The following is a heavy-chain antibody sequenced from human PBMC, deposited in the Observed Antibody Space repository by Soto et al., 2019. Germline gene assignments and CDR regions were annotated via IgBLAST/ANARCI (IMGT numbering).Heavy chain of an antibody. J-gene: IGHJ6*02. V-gene: IGHV1-69*13. CDR2: IIPIFGTA. CDR1: GGTFSSYA. CDR3: ARGAGDYGDSRRHYYYYYGMDV. D-gene: IGHD4-17*01. Sequence: ASVKVSCKASGGTFSSYAISWVRQAPGQGLEWMGGIIPIFGTANYAQKFQGRVTITADESTSTAYMELSSLRSEDTAVYYCARGAGDYGDSRRHYYYYYGMDVWGQGTTVTVSS.